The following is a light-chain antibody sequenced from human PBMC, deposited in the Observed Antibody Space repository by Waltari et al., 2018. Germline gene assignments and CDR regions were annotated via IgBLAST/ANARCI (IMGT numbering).Light chain of an antibody. V-gene: IGLV3-21*04. CDR3: QVWDTASNHVV. CDR1: DIGSKS. J-gene: IGLJ2*01. CDR2: YDG. Sequence: SYVMTQAPAVSVAPGETARLNCGGHDIGSKSVHWYQQKPAQAPVLVIYYDGGRPSGIPERFSASNSGNTATLTIARVEAADEADFYCQVWDTASNHVVFGGGTKLTVL.